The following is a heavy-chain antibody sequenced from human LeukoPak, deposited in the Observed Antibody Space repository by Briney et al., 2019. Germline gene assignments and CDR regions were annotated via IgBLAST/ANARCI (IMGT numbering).Heavy chain of an antibody. D-gene: IGHD4-11*01. Sequence: LSLTCTVSGGSISSYYWSWIRQPPGKGLEWVSYISSSGSTIYYADSVKGRFTISRDNAKNSLYLQMNSLRAEDTAVYYCARWDHSYPFDYWGQGTLVTVSS. CDR2: ISSSGSTI. J-gene: IGHJ4*02. CDR3: ARWDHSYPFDY. V-gene: IGHV3-11*04. CDR1: GGSISSYY.